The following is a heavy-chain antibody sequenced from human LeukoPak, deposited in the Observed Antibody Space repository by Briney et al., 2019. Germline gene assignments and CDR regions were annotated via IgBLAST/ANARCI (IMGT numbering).Heavy chain of an antibody. D-gene: IGHD2/OR15-2a*01. CDR3: ARHVSRGAHNFDY. Sequence: SETLSLTCTVSGGSISTSSYYWGWIRQPPGKGLEWIGTIFYSGSTYYNPSLKSRVTVSLDTSNNQFSLKLSSVTAADTAVYYCARHVSRGAHNFDYWGQGTLVTVSS. V-gene: IGHV4-39*01. CDR2: IFYSGST. J-gene: IGHJ4*02. CDR1: GGSISTSSYY.